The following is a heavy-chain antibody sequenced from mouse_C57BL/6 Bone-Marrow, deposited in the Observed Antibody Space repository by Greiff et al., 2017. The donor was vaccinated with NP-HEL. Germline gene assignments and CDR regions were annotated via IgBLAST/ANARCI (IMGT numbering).Heavy chain of an antibody. CDR1: GFSLTSYG. J-gene: IGHJ1*03. Sequence: QVQLQQSGPGLVQPSQSLSITCTVSGFSLTSYGVHWVRQSPGKGLEWLGVIWSGGSTDYNAAFISRLSISKDNSKSQVFFKMNSLQADDTAIYYCARLLLAYFDVWGTGTTVTVSS. CDR2: IWSGGST. CDR3: ARLLLAYFDV. D-gene: IGHD1-1*01. V-gene: IGHV2-2*01.